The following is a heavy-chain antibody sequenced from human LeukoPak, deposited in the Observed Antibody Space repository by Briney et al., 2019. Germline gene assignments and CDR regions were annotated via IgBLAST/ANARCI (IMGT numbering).Heavy chain of an antibody. D-gene: IGHD1-26*01. CDR2: IRYDGKTD. Sequence: PGGSLSLSRVASGFSFSSYGMHWVRQAHGKGLEWVASIRYDGKTDYYADSVKGRFTVSRDNSQNTVFLDMNTLKTDDTAVYYCAQGHGGPFVGNWFDGWGQGTQVIVSS. V-gene: IGHV3-30*02. CDR3: AQGHGGPFVGNWFDG. J-gene: IGHJ5*02. CDR1: GFSFSSYG.